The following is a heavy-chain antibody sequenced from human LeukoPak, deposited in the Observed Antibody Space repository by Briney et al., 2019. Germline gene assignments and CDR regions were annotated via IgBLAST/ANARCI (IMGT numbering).Heavy chain of an antibody. CDR2: VYYTGTT. CDR3: ARKSRPFDYLFYFDF. J-gene: IGHJ4*02. V-gene: IGHV4-39*01. D-gene: IGHD3-9*01. Sequence: SETLSLTCAVSAVSTVTSNYYWAYVRQAPGGGLEWIGSVYYTGTTYYNPSLGSRVSISVDTSKNQFSLTLTSVTAADTAIYYCARKSRPFDYLFYFDFWAQGTLVTVSS. CDR1: AVSTVTSNYY.